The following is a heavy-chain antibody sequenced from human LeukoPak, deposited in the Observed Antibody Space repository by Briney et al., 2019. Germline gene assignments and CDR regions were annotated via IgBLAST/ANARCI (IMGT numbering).Heavy chain of an antibody. Sequence: PSETLSLTCAVYGGSFSGYYWSWIRQPPGKGLEWIGEINHSGSTNYNPSLKSRVTISVDTSKNQFSLKLSSVTAADTAVYYCARHRLTMARGVGRYYFDYWGQGTLVTVSS. CDR2: INHSGST. V-gene: IGHV4-34*01. CDR3: ARHRLTMARGVGRYYFDY. D-gene: IGHD3-10*01. CDR1: GGSFSGYY. J-gene: IGHJ4*02.